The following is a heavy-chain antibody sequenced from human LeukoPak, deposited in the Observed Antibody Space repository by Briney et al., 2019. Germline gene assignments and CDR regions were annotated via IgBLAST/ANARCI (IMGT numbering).Heavy chain of an antibody. J-gene: IGHJ5*02. D-gene: IGHD3-10*01. CDR3: AKETTDYYGSGRRFDP. V-gene: IGHV3-23*01. CDR2: ISGSGGST. Sequence: GGSLRLSCAASGFTFSSYAMSWVRQAPGKGLEWVSAISGSGGSTYYADSVKGRFTISRDNSKNTLYLQMNSLRAEDTAVYYCAKETTDYYGSGRRFDPWGQGTLVTVSS. CDR1: GFTFSSYA.